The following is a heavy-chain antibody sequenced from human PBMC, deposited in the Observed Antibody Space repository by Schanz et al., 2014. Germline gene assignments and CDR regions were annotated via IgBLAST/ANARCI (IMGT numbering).Heavy chain of an antibody. J-gene: IGHJ3*01. Sequence: QVQLVQSGAEVKKPGSSVKVSCKASGGTFSSQAISWVRQAPGQGLEWMGRILPILGIANYAQKFQGRVTITADKSTSTAYMELSSLRSEDTAMYFCARDRGYDNDMGLRDAFDLWGQGTMVTVSS. CDR3: ARDRGYDNDMGLRDAFDL. V-gene: IGHV1-69*04. CDR1: GGTFSSQA. CDR2: ILPILGIA. D-gene: IGHD3-22*01.